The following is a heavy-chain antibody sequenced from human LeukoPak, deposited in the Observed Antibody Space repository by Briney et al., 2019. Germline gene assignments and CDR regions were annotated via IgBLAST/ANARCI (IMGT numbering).Heavy chain of an antibody. CDR3: AIEVYYHDTNSFVY. Sequence: PGGSLRLSCAASGFTFSSHAMSWVRQAPGKGLEWVSAISGSGGSTYYADSVKGRFTISRDNSKNTLYLQMNSLRAEDTAVYYCAIEVYYHDTNSFVYWGQGTLVTVSS. V-gene: IGHV3-23*01. CDR1: GFTFSSHA. D-gene: IGHD3-22*01. J-gene: IGHJ4*02. CDR2: ISGSGGST.